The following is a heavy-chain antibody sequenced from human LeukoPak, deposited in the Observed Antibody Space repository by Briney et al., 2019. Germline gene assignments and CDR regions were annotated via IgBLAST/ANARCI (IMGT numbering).Heavy chain of an antibody. Sequence: SETLSLTCAVYGGSFSGYYWSWIRQPPGKGLEWIGEINHSGSTNYNPSLESRVTISVDTSKNQFSLKLSSVTAADTAVYYCARGIGYGDGNWFDPWGQGTLVTVSS. J-gene: IGHJ5*02. D-gene: IGHD4-17*01. V-gene: IGHV4-34*01. CDR2: INHSGST. CDR3: ARGIGYGDGNWFDP. CDR1: GGSFSGYY.